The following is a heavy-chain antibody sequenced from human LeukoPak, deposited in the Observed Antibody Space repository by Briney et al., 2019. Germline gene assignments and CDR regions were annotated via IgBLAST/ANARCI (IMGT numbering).Heavy chain of an antibody. CDR3: ARGGYLFSDYVWGSYQPIDY. D-gene: IGHD3-16*02. V-gene: IGHV4-34*01. Sequence: PSETLSLTCAVYGGSFSGYYWSWIRQPPGKGLEWIGEINHSGSTNYNPSLKSRVTISVDTSKNQFSLKLSSVTAADTAVYYCARGGYLFSDYVWGSYQPIDYWGQGTLVTVSS. CDR1: GGSFSGYY. CDR2: INHSGST. J-gene: IGHJ4*02.